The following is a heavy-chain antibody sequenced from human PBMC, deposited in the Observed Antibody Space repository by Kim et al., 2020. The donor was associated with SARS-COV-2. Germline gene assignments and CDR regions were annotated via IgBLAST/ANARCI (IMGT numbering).Heavy chain of an antibody. D-gene: IGHD3-10*01. Sequence: SETLSLTCAVYGGSFSGYYWSWIRQPPGKGLEWIGEINHSGSTNYNPSLKSRVTISVDTSKNQFSLKLSSVTAADTAVYYCARVLVTIRFYYYGMDVWGQGTTVTVSS. CDR1: GGSFSGYY. J-gene: IGHJ6*02. CDR3: ARVLVTIRFYYYGMDV. V-gene: IGHV4-34*01. CDR2: INHSGST.